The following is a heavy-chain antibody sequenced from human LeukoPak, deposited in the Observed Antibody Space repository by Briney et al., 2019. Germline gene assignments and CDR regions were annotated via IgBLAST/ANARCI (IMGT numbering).Heavy chain of an antibody. CDR3: ARDGRHRYYYDSSGFYGSWFDP. Sequence: ASVKVSCKASGYTFTSYGISWVRQAPGQGLEWMGWISGYNGNTKNAQKLQGRVTMATDTSTSTAYMELRSLRSDDTAVYYCARDGRHRYYYDSSGFYGSWFDPWGQGTLVTVSS. CDR1: GYTFTSYG. CDR2: ISGYNGNT. V-gene: IGHV1-18*01. J-gene: IGHJ5*02. D-gene: IGHD3-22*01.